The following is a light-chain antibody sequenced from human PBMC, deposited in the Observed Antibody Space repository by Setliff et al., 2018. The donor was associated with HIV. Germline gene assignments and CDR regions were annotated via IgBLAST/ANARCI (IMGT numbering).Light chain of an antibody. CDR1: SSDFGSSKF. CDR2: NVD. Sequence: QSALTQPASVSGSPGQSITISCTGTSSDFGSSKFVSWYQQHPGKAPKVMIYNVDKRPSGVSNRFSGSKSGNTASLTISGLQIEDEADYFCSSYSINNLYVFASGTKV. V-gene: IGLV2-14*03. CDR3: SSYSINNLYV. J-gene: IGLJ1*01.